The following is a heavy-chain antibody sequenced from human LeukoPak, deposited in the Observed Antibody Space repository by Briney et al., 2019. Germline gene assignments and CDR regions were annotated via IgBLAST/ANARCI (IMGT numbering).Heavy chain of an antibody. J-gene: IGHJ4*02. CDR3: ARESDGYNYQPFDY. CDR1: GFTFSSYA. D-gene: IGHD5-24*01. V-gene: IGHV3-30-3*01. CDR2: ISYDGSNK. Sequence: GRSLRLSCAASGFTFSSYAMHWVRQAPGKGLEWVAVISYDGSNKYYADSVKGRFTISRDNSKNTLYLQMNSLRAEDTAVYYCARESDGYNYQPFDYWGQGTLVTVSS.